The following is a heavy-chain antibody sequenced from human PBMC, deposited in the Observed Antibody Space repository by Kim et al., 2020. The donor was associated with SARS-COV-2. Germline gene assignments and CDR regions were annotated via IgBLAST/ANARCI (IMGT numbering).Heavy chain of an antibody. V-gene: IGHV5-51*01. CDR1: GYTFTTSW. CDR2: IYPDDSDT. Sequence: GESLKISCQVFGYTFTTSWIAWVRQMPGKGLEWMGVIYPDDSDTRYSPSFQGQVTISADKSISTTYLQWCSLKASDTAVYYCARLNSKAGATLDFDFWGQGTLVTVSS. CDR3: ARLNSKAGATLDFDF. J-gene: IGHJ4*02. D-gene: IGHD1-1*01.